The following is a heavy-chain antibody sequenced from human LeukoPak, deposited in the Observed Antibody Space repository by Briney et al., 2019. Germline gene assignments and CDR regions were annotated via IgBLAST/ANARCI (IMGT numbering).Heavy chain of an antibody. Sequence: SETLSLTCTVSGGSISSYYWSWIRQPPGKGLEWIGYIYYSGSTNYNPSLKSRVTISVDTSKNQISLKLSSVTAADTAVYYCARHRGATTPDFENWGQGTLVTVSS. CDR2: IYYSGST. V-gene: IGHV4-59*08. CDR3: ARHRGATTPDFEN. J-gene: IGHJ4*02. D-gene: IGHD5-12*01. CDR1: GGSISSYY.